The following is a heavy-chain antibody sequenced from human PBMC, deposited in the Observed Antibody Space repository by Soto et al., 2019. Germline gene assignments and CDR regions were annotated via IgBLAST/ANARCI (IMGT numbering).Heavy chain of an antibody. CDR1: GDTFSFYS. CDR3: ATNYGSGYRAFDY. D-gene: IGHD3-10*01. Sequence: QVQLVQSGAEVKRPGSSVKVSCKASGDTFSFYSINWVRQAPGLGLEWMGRVNPILSLSNYAQRFQGRVTMAAGNATSTGYMGNRYPGSEGTAIYFLATNYGSGYRAFDYWGQGA. V-gene: IGHV1-69*02. J-gene: IGHJ4*01. CDR2: VNPILSLS.